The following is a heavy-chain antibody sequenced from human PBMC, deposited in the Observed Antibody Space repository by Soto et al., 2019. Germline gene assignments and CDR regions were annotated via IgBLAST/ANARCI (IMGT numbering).Heavy chain of an antibody. V-gene: IGHV3-30-3*01. Sequence: HPGGSLRLCCAASGFTFSSYAMHRVRQAPGKGLGWVAVISYDGSNKYYADSVKGRFTISRDNSKNTLYLQMNSLRAEDTAVYYCARDGVPQWLAQYYFDYWGQGTLVTVSS. CDR3: ARDGVPQWLAQYYFDY. CDR1: GFTFSSYA. J-gene: IGHJ4*02. CDR2: ISYDGSNK. D-gene: IGHD6-19*01.